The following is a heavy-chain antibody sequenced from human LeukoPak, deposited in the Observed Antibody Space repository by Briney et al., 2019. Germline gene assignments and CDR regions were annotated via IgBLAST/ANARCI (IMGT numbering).Heavy chain of an antibody. D-gene: IGHD1-26*01. CDR3: ASSIVGATKSWFDP. V-gene: IGHV1-2*02. J-gene: IGHJ5*02. CDR2: INPNSGGT. Sequence: ASVKVSCKASGYTFTGYYMHWVRQAPGQGLEWMGWINPNSGGTNYAQKFQGRVTMTRDTSISTAYMELSRPRSDDTAVYYCASSIVGATKSWFDPWGQGTLVTVSS. CDR1: GYTFTGYY.